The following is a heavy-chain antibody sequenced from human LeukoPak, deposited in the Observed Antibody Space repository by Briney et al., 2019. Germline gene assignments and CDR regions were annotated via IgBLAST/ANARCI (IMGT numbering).Heavy chain of an antibody. D-gene: IGHD3-22*01. Sequence: PSETLSLTCTVSGGSISSGGYYWSWIRQHPGKGLEWIGYIYYSGSTYYNPSLKSRVTISVDTSKNQFSLKLSSETAADTAVYYCARGRMIVDHTDAFDIWGQGTMVTVSS. CDR1: GGSISSGGYY. V-gene: IGHV4-31*03. CDR3: ARGRMIVDHTDAFDI. J-gene: IGHJ3*02. CDR2: IYYSGST.